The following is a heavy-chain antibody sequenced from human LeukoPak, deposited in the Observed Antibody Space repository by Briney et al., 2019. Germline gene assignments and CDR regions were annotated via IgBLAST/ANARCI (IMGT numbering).Heavy chain of an antibody. CDR3: ARGIAVAGIAYNWFDP. J-gene: IGHJ5*02. CDR1: GGSISSSSYY. V-gene: IGHV4-39*07. D-gene: IGHD6-19*01. Sequence: SETLSLTCTVSGGSISSSSYYWGWIRQPPGKGLEWIGSIYYSGSTYYNPSLKSRVTISVDTSKNQFSLKLSSVTAADTAVYYCARGIAVAGIAYNWFDPWGQGTLVTVSS. CDR2: IYYSGST.